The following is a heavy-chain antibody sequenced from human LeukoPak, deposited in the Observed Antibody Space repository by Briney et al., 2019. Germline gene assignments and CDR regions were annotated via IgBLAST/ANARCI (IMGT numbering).Heavy chain of an antibody. Sequence: GGSLRLSCAASGFTVGSNYMSWVRQAPGKGLEWVSVIYSGGSTYYADSVKGRFTISRDNSKNTLYLQMNSLRAEDTAVYYCTTEDWLLYYFDYWGQGTLATVSS. CDR2: IYSGGST. V-gene: IGHV3-53*01. J-gene: IGHJ4*02. CDR3: TTEDWLLYYFDY. CDR1: GFTVGSNY. D-gene: IGHD3/OR15-3a*01.